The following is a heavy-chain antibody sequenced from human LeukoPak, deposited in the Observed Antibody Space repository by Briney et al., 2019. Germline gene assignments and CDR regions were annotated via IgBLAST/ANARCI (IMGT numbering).Heavy chain of an antibody. CDR1: GYTFTGYY. D-gene: IGHD3-22*01. V-gene: IGHV1-2*02. Sequence: ASVKVSCKASGYTFTGYYMHWVRQAPGQGLEWMGWINPNSGGTNYAQKFQGRVTMTRDTSISTAYTELSRLRSDVTAVYYCARVPYYYDSSGHWDYWGQGTLVTVSS. CDR2: INPNSGGT. CDR3: ARVPYYYDSSGHWDY. J-gene: IGHJ4*02.